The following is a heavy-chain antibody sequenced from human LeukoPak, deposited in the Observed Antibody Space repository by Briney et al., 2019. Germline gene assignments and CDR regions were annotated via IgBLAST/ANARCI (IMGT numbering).Heavy chain of an antibody. D-gene: IGHD2-2*02. CDR1: VFTFSSYG. CDR3: AKEIGVVPAAIWVGCDY. Sequence: GGSLRLSCAASVFTFSSYGMHWVRQAPGKGLEWVAFIRYDGSNKYYADSVKGRFTISRDNAKNTLYLQMNSLRAEDTAVYYCAKEIGVVPAAIWVGCDYGGQGTLVSVSS. V-gene: IGHV3-30*02. J-gene: IGHJ4*02. CDR2: IRYDGSNK.